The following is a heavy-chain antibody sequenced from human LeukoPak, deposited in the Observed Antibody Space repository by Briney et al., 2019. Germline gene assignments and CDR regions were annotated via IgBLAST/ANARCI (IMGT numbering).Heavy chain of an antibody. J-gene: IGHJ4*02. CDR2: IFHSGST. V-gene: IGHV4-30-2*01. Sequence: SQTLSLTCAVSGASISSGGYSWSWIRQPPGKGLEWIGYIFHSGSTYYSPSLESRVTISVDRYKNQFSLNLSSVTATDTAVYYCASWIQLWPPLYWGQGTLVTVSS. CDR1: GASISSGGYS. CDR3: ASWIQLWPPLY. D-gene: IGHD5-18*01.